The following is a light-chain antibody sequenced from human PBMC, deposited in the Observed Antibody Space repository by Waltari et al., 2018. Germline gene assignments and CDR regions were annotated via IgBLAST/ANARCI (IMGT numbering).Light chain of an antibody. J-gene: IGKJ1*01. V-gene: IGKV3-20*01. CDR3: QQYGSSPT. Sequence: EIVLTQSPGTLSLSPGERATLSCRASQSVSSSYLAWYQQKPGQAPRLLIYGASSRATGIPDRFSGSGSGTDFTLPLSRLEPEDFAVYYCQQYGSSPTFGQGTKVEIK. CDR2: GAS. CDR1: QSVSSSY.